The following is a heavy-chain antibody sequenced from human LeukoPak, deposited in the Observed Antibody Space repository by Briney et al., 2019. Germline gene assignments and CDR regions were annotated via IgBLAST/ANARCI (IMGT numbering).Heavy chain of an antibody. CDR3: AKDLYGDYVGLFDC. CDR2: ISYDEINK. CDR1: GFTFSSYG. V-gene: IGHV3-30*18. D-gene: IGHD4-17*01. J-gene: IGHJ4*02. Sequence: GGSLRLSCAAAGFTFSSYGMHWVRQAPGKGLEWLAVISYDEINKYYADSVKGRFTISRDSSKNTLYLQMNSLRAEDTAVYYCAKDLYGDYVGLFDCWGQGTLVTVSS.